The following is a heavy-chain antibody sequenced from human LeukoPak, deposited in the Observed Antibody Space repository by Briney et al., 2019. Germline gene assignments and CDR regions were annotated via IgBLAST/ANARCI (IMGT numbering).Heavy chain of an antibody. J-gene: IGHJ4*02. D-gene: IGHD5-12*01. Sequence: PGGSLRLSCAVSGFTFSSYGMHWVRQAPGKGLEWVAVIWFDGSDKYYADSLKGRFTISRDNSKNTLYLQMNSLRADDMAVYYCARDGYSGYDFYFDYWGQGTLVTVSS. V-gene: IGHV3-33*01. CDR3: ARDGYSGYDFYFDY. CDR1: GFTFSSYG. CDR2: IWFDGSDK.